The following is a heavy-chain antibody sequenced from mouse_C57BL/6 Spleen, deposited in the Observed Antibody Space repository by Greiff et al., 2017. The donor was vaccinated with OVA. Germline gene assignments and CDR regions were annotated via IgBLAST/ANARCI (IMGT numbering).Heavy chain of an antibody. CDR2: IYPSDSET. J-gene: IGHJ1*03. D-gene: IGHD1-1*01. CDR1: GYTFTSYW. Sequence: QVQLQQPGAELVKPGASVKLSCKASGYTFTSYWMDWVKQRPGQGLEWIGNIYPSDSETHYNQKFKDKATLTVDKSSSTAYMQLSSLTSEDSAVYYCARKGALYGSSWYFEVWGTGTTVTVSS. V-gene: IGHV1-61*01. CDR3: ARKGALYGSSWYFEV.